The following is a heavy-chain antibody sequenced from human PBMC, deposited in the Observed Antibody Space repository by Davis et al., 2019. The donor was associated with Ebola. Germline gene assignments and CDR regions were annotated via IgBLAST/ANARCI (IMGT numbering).Heavy chain of an antibody. J-gene: IGHJ4*02. CDR2: IKQDGSDK. CDR3: ARGGTTVTTPLDY. V-gene: IGHV3-7*01. CDR1: GFTFSSFW. D-gene: IGHD4-17*01. Sequence: GESLKISCAASGFTFSSFWMSWVRQAPGKGLEWVANIKQDGSDKYYIDSVKGRFTVSRDNAKNSLYLQMNTLRAEDTAVYYCARGGTTVTTPLDYWGQGTLVTVSS.